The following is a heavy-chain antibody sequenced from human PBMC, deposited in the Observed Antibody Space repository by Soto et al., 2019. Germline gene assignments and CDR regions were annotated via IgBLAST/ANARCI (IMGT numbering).Heavy chain of an antibody. Sequence: GASVKVSCKASGGTFSSYAISWVRQAPGQGLEGMGGIIPIFGTANYAQKFQGRVTITADESTSTAYMELSSLRSEDTAVYYCARGSRDYYYDSSGYYGLAINWGQGTLVTVSS. V-gene: IGHV1-69*13. CDR2: IIPIFGTA. D-gene: IGHD3-22*01. CDR1: GGTFSSYA. J-gene: IGHJ4*02. CDR3: ARGSRDYYYDSSGYYGLAIN.